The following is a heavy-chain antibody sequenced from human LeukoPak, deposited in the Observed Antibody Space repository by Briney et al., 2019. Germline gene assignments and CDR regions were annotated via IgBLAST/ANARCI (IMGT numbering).Heavy chain of an antibody. D-gene: IGHD6-13*01. CDR3: AKLRAAEVDAFDI. Sequence: GGSLRLSCAASGFTFSGYWMAWVRQAPGRGLEWVAHIKQDGSEKNYVDSVKGRFTISRDNAKNSVYLQMNSLRVEDTAVYYCAKLRAAEVDAFDIWGQGTMVTVSS. CDR1: GFTFSGYW. CDR2: IKQDGSEK. J-gene: IGHJ3*02. V-gene: IGHV3-7*05.